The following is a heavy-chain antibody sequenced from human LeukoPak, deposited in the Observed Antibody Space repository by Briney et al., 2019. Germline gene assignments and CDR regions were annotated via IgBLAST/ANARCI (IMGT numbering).Heavy chain of an antibody. Sequence: SVKLSCTASGGTFSSYAISWVRQAPGQGLEWMGGIIPIFGTANYAQKFQGRVTITADESTSTAYMELSSLRSEDTAVYYCARDGSGLSPYFDYWGQGTLVTVSS. J-gene: IGHJ4*02. V-gene: IGHV1-69*13. CDR2: IIPIFGTA. CDR1: GGTFSSYA. D-gene: IGHD3-10*01. CDR3: ARDGSGLSPYFDY.